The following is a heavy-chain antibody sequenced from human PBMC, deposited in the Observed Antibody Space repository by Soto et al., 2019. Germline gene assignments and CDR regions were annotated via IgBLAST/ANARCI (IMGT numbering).Heavy chain of an antibody. V-gene: IGHV3-11*05. CDR3: ARRRPIGYYNY. CDR2: IGSSSSYI. J-gene: IGHJ4*02. CDR1: GFPFSDYY. D-gene: IGHD3-22*01. Sequence: QVQLVEFGGDLVKPGGSLRLSCAASGFPFSDYYMSWIRQAPGKGLEWVSSIGSSSSYINYADSVKGRFTISRDNAKNSLYLQMSSLRAEDTAVYYCARRRPIGYYNYWGQGTLVTVSA.